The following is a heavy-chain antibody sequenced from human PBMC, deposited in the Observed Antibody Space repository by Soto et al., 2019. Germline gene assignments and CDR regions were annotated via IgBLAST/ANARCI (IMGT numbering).Heavy chain of an antibody. CDR3: AKGKGEMATIIYFDY. Sequence: PGGSLRLSCAASGFTLSSYAMSWVRQAPGKGLEWVSAISGSGGSTYYADSVKGRFTISRDNSKNTLYLQMNSLRAEDTAVYYCAKGKGEMATIIYFDYWGQGTLVTVSS. D-gene: IGHD5-12*01. V-gene: IGHV3-23*01. J-gene: IGHJ4*02. CDR2: ISGSGGST. CDR1: GFTLSSYA.